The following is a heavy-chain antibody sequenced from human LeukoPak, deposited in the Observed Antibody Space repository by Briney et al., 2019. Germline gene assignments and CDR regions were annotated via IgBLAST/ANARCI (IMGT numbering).Heavy chain of an antibody. D-gene: IGHD6-6*01. V-gene: IGHV1-46*01. CDR3: ARVPVVYSSSSEDSGWFDP. J-gene: IGHJ5*02. Sequence: GASVKVSCKASGYTFTNYYMHWVRQAPGQGLEWMGIINPSGGSTSYAQKFQGRVTMTRDMSTSTVYVELSSLRSEDTAVYYCARVPVVYSSSSEDSGWFDPWGQGTLVTVSS. CDR1: GYTFTNYY. CDR2: INPSGGST.